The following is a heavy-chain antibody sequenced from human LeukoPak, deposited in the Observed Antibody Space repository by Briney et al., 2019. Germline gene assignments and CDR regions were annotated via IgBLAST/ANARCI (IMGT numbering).Heavy chain of an antibody. CDR2: IHPNSGGT. J-gene: IGHJ4*02. CDR3: ARGDRVWHF. Sequence: ASVKVSCKASGYTFTSYGISWVRQAPGQGPEWMGWIHPNSGGTNYAQKFQGRVALTRGTSIRTAYMELTSLRSDDTAVYFCARGDRVWHFWGQGTLVTVSS. V-gene: IGHV1-2*02. CDR1: GYTFTSYG.